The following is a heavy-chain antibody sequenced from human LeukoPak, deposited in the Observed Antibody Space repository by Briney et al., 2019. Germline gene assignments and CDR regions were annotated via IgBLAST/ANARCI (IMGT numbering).Heavy chain of an antibody. J-gene: IGHJ4*02. CDR2: INHSGYT. V-gene: IGHV4-34*01. Sequence: SETLSLTCAVSGVSFNDYYWSWVRETPGKGLEWIGEINHSGYTNDSPSLKSRVTLSIDTSRKQFSLNVRSVTVADTGIYYCTRMTTGHDYWGQGTLVTVSS. CDR3: TRMTTGHDY. CDR1: GVSFNDYY. D-gene: IGHD4-17*01.